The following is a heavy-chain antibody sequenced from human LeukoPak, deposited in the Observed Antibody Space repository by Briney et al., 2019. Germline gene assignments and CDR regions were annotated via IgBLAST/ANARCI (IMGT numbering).Heavy chain of an antibody. CDR3: ARGEYNYGGDWFDP. J-gene: IGHJ5*02. Sequence: GASVKVSCKASGYSFTDYYMHWVRQAPGQGLEWMGWINPDSGGTKYAQKFQGRVTMTRDTSISTAYMELSNLGSDDTAVYYCARGEYNYGGDWFDPWGQGTLVTVSS. D-gene: IGHD5-18*01. V-gene: IGHV1-2*02. CDR2: INPDSGGT. CDR1: GYSFTDYY.